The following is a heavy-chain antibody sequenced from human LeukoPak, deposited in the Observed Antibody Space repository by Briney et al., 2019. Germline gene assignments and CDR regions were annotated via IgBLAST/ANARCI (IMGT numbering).Heavy chain of an antibody. D-gene: IGHD3-3*01. V-gene: IGHV1-18*01. CDR2: ISPYNGNT. Sequence: GASVKVSCKASGYTFTNYGINWVRQAPGQGLEWVGWISPYNGNTNYAQKLQGRVTMTTDTSTSTAYMELRSLRSDDTAVYYCARENLKYYDFWSGYYTWDYYYGMDVWGQGTTVTVSS. CDR1: GYTFTNYG. J-gene: IGHJ6*02. CDR3: ARENLKYYDFWSGYYTWDYYYGMDV.